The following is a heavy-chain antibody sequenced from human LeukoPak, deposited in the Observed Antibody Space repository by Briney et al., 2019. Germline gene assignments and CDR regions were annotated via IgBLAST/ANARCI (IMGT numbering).Heavy chain of an antibody. J-gene: IGHJ4*02. CDR3: ARDGIGSSYFEY. CDR1: GDSVSNNRGV. V-gene: IGHV6-1*01. D-gene: IGHD1-26*01. CDR2: TYYRSTWYS. Sequence: SQTLSLTCAISGDSVSNNRGVWNWIRQSPSRDLQWLGRTYYRSTWYSDYAVSVKSRIIINPDTSKNQFSLHLNSVTPEDTAVYYCARDGIGSSYFEYWSRGALVTVSS.